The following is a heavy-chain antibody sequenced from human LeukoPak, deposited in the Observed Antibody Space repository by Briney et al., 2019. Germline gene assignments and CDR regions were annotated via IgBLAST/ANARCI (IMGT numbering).Heavy chain of an antibody. CDR1: GGSISSGGYY. CDR2: IYYSGST. CDR3: ARDTPDPYGGNSDWFDP. D-gene: IGHD4-23*01. V-gene: IGHV4-31*03. J-gene: IGHJ5*02. Sequence: SQTLSLTCTVSGGSISSGGYYWSWIRQHPGKGLEWIGYIYYSGSTYYNPSFKSRVTISVDTSKNQFSLKLSSVTAADTAVYYCARDTPDPYGGNSDWFDPWGQGTLVTVSS.